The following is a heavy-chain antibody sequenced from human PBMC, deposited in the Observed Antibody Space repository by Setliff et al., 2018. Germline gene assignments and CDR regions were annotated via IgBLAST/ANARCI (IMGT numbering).Heavy chain of an antibody. D-gene: IGHD3-3*01. V-gene: IGHV4-61*02. CDR3: ARERTIFGILVISGWFDP. CDR1: GGSITSGSYY. Sequence: LSLTCAVSGGSITSGSYYWSWIRQPAGEGLEWIGRLHTSGTTDYNPSLKGRVTISVDTSKNQFSLKMTSVTAADTALYYCARERTIFGILVISGWFDPWGQGTVVTVSS. J-gene: IGHJ5*02. CDR2: LHTSGTT.